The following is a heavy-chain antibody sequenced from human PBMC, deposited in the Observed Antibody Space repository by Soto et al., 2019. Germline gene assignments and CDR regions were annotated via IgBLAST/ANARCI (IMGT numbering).Heavy chain of an antibody. V-gene: IGHV1-69*12. CDR2: IIPIFGTI. D-gene: IGHD6-19*01. Sequence: QVQLLQSGAEVKKPGSSVRVSCEASGGTFRTYAISGVRQAPGQGLEWMGEIIPIFGTINYAQKFQGRLTITADESTATVYMDLRSLSSDDTALYYCAKGAVAGTPTSYYYYGMDVWGQGTTVTVSS. CDR1: GGTFRTYA. CDR3: AKGAVAGTPTSYYYYGMDV. J-gene: IGHJ6*02.